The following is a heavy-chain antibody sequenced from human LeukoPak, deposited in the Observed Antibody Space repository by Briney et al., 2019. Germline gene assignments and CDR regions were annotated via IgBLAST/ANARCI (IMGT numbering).Heavy chain of an antibody. CDR3: ARAPRDSSSWYVY. D-gene: IGHD6-13*01. CDR2: INAGTGNR. Sequence: ASVKVSCKASGYTFTSYDINWVRQATGQGLEWMGWINAGTGNRKYSQKFQDRVTVTSDTSASTAYMEMSSLRSEDTAVYYCARAPRDSSSWYVYWGQGTLVTVSS. V-gene: IGHV1-3*01. J-gene: IGHJ4*02. CDR1: GYTFTSYD.